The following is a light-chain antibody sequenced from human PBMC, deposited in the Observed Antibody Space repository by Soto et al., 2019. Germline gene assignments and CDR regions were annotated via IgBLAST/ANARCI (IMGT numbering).Light chain of an antibody. V-gene: IGKV3-11*01. J-gene: IGKJ5*01. CDR2: DAS. CDR3: QQRNSWPPIT. CDR1: QSVRTY. Sequence: EIVLTQSPVTLSLSPGERATLSCRASQSVRTYLAWYQVKPGQAPRLLIYDASSRASGVPARFSGSGSGTDFTLTISSLEPEDFALYYCQQRNSWPPITFGQGTRVEIK.